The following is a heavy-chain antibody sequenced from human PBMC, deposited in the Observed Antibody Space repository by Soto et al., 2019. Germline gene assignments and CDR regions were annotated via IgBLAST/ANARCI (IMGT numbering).Heavy chain of an antibody. CDR2: IKQDGSEK. CDR3: ARMFFGVVTPFDY. Sequence: GSLRLSCAASGFTFSSYWMSWVRQAPGKGLEWVANIKQDGSEKYYVDSVKGRFTISRDNAKNSLYLQMNSMRAEDKAVYYCARMFFGVVTPFDYWGQGTMVTVSS. CDR1: GFTFSSYW. V-gene: IGHV3-7*01. D-gene: IGHD3-3*01. J-gene: IGHJ4*02.